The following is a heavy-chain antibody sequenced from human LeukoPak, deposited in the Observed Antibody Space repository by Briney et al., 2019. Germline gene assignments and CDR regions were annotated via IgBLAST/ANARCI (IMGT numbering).Heavy chain of an antibody. CDR1: GDSVSSGSGG. CDR2: TYYRSKWYN. CDR3: ARDRPDYDILTGHAVLDAFDI. D-gene: IGHD3-9*01. J-gene: IGHJ3*02. V-gene: IGHV6-1*01. Sequence: SQTLSLTCDIFGDSVSSGSGGWNWIRQSPSRGLEWLGRTYYRSKWYNDYAVSVKSRITINPDTSKNQFSLQLNSVTPEDTAVYYCARDRPDYDILTGHAVLDAFDIWGQGTMVTVSS.